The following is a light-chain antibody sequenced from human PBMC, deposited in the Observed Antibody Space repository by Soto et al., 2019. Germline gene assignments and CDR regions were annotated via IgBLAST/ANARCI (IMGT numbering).Light chain of an antibody. J-gene: IGKJ5*01. V-gene: IGKV3-11*01. CDR2: DAS. CDR1: QSVKTF. Sequence: EIVLTPSPGPLSLSLGEIAPLSCRDSQSVKTFLVWYQQRPGQAPRLIIHDASHRAAGIPDRFSGSGFGTDFTLTISRLEPEDAAVYYCQQSSNWPQITGGKGKRREIK. CDR3: QQSSNWPQIT.